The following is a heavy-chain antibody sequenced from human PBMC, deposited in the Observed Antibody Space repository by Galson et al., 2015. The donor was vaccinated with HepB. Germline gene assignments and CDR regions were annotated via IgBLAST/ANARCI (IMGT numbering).Heavy chain of an antibody. Sequence: SLRLSCAASGFIFSAYSVSWVRLAPGKGLEWVASISSTGSYIFYAVSVKGRFTISRDNAKRSVYLQMNSLGVEDTAVYYCARAHNDGAAIYYYFDLWGQGTLVTVSS. CDR3: ARAHNDGAAIYYYFDL. CDR1: GFIFSAYS. CDR2: ISSTGSYI. D-gene: IGHD2-2*02. J-gene: IGHJ4*02. V-gene: IGHV3-21*01.